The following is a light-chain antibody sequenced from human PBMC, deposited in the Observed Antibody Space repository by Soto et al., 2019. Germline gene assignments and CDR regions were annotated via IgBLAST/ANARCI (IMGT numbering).Light chain of an antibody. CDR3: MQSIQLPLT. CDR2: EVS. J-gene: IGKJ4*01. CDR1: QSVLHNNGKTY. V-gene: IGKV2D-29*01. Sequence: IVMTQPPLSLAVTPGRPASISCKSSQSVLHNNGKTYLSWFLQRPGQPPHLLIYEVSNRFSGVPDRFSGSGSGTDFTLKISRVEAEDVGIYFSMQSIQLPLTFGGGTKVDFK.